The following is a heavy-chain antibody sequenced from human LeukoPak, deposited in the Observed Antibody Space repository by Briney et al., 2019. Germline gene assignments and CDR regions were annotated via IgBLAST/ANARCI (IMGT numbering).Heavy chain of an antibody. CDR2: IYYGGAT. J-gene: IGHJ4*02. CDR3: ARDERDSCGGDCYYFDY. D-gene: IGHD2-21*02. CDR1: GGFISSRSYY. V-gene: IGHV4-39*07. Sequence: SETLSLTCTVSGGFISSRSYYWGWIRQAPGKGLEWIGSIYYGGATYYNPSLKSRVTISVDTSKNQFSLKLSSVTAADTAVYYCARDERDSCGGDCYYFDYWGQGTLVTVSS.